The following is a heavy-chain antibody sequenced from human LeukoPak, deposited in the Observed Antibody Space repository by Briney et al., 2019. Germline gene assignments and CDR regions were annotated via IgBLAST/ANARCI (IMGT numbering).Heavy chain of an antibody. Sequence: PGRSLRLSCAASRLIFSIYGVHWVRQSAGEGRMCVSEMISECSSINYADSVKGRFTITRDNARSTLFLQMDSLRDEDAAVYYCVRGGGSRAYYYYFDYWGQGSLVTVS. V-gene: IGHV3-74*01. CDR2: MISECSSI. CDR1: RLIFSIYG. J-gene: IGHJ4*02. CDR3: VRGGGSRAYYYYFDY. D-gene: IGHD1-26*01.